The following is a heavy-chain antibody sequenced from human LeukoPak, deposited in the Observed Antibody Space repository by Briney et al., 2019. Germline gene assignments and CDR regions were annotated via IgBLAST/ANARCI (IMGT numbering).Heavy chain of an antibody. CDR2: IYPGDSDT. Sequence: GESLKIYCKGSGYSFTTYWIAWVRQMPGKGLEWMGIIYPGDSDTRYSPSFQGQVTISADKSINSAYLQWRSLQASDTGMYYCARQNREYSSDTPFDYWGQGTLVTVSS. CDR3: ARQNREYSSDTPFDY. D-gene: IGHD3-22*01. CDR1: GYSFTTYW. V-gene: IGHV5-51*01. J-gene: IGHJ4*02.